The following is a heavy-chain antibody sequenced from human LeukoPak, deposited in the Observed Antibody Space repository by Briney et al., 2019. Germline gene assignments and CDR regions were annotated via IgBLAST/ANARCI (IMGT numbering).Heavy chain of an antibody. CDR3: ARRLRSPFLDY. Sequence: PSETLSLTCTVSGGSISSYYWSWMRQPAGKGLEWIGRIYTSGSTNYNPSLKTRVTMSVDTSKNQFSLKLSSVTAADTAVYYCARRLRSPFLDYWGQGTLVTVSS. CDR1: GGSISSYY. D-gene: IGHD3-3*01. V-gene: IGHV4-4*07. CDR2: IYTSGST. J-gene: IGHJ4*02.